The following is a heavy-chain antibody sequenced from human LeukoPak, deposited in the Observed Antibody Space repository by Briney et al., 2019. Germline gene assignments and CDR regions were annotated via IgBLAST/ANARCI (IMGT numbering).Heavy chain of an antibody. D-gene: IGHD1-26*01. CDR3: ARDNSVGETAWWFDP. CDR1: GYSFTSYY. V-gene: IGHV1-46*01. J-gene: IGHJ5*02. Sequence: GASVKVSCKASGYSFTSYYMHWVRQAPGQGLEWMGFINPSGSSAAYEQKFQGRLTMTRDMFTSTDYMELTSLTSDDTAVYYCARDNSVGETAWWFDPWGQGTLVTVSS. CDR2: INPSGSSA.